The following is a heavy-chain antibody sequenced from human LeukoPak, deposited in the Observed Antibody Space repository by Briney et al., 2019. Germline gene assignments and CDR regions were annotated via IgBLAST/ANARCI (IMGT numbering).Heavy chain of an antibody. Sequence: GGSLRVSCAASGFTFNNYAMSWVRQAPGKGLEWVSAISASGGGTNYADSVKGRFIISRDNSKNTLYLQMNSLRAEDTAVYYCAKDPQRYCSGGSCLYFDYWGQGTLVTVSS. CDR2: ISASGGGT. CDR1: GFTFNNYA. J-gene: IGHJ4*02. D-gene: IGHD2-15*01. V-gene: IGHV3-23*01. CDR3: AKDPQRYCSGGSCLYFDY.